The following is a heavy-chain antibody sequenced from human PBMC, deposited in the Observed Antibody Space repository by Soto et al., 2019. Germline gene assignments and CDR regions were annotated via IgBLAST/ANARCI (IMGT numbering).Heavy chain of an antibody. V-gene: IGHV3-48*01. J-gene: IGHJ6*02. Sequence: GGSLRLSCAASGFTFSSYSMNWVRQAPGKGLEWVSYISSSSSTIYYADSVKGRFTISRDNAKNSLYLQMNSLRAEDTAVYYCAKEDYDILTGYLGHYYYGMDVWGQGTTVTVSS. D-gene: IGHD3-9*01. CDR1: GFTFSSYS. CDR3: AKEDYDILTGYLGHYYYGMDV. CDR2: ISSSSSTI.